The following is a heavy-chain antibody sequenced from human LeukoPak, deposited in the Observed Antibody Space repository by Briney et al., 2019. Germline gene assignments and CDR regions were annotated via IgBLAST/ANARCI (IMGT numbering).Heavy chain of an antibody. CDR2: INQDGSEE. D-gene: IGHD6-6*01. CDR3: SNGIYSSSY. Sequence: PGGSLRLSCAASGFTFTRYWMAWVRQAPGKGLEWISSINQDGSEEYYVDSVRGRFTASRDNAKNSLFLQMDNLRAEDTAVYYCSNGIYSSSYWGQGTLVTVSS. V-gene: IGHV3-7*01. CDR1: GFTFTRYW. J-gene: IGHJ4*02.